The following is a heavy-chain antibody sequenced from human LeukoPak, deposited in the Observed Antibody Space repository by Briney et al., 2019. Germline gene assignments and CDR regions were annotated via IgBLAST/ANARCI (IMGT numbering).Heavy chain of an antibody. V-gene: IGHV3-9*03. J-gene: IGHJ2*01. CDR3: AKDKDSSGLHWYFDL. CDR1: GFTFDDYA. CDR2: ISWNSGSI. D-gene: IGHD3-22*01. Sequence: GRSLRLSCAASGFTFDDYAMHWVRQAPGKGLEWVSGISWNSGSIGYADSVKGRFTISRGNAKNSLYLQMNSLRAEDMALYYCAKDKDSSGLHWYFDLWGRGTLVTVSS.